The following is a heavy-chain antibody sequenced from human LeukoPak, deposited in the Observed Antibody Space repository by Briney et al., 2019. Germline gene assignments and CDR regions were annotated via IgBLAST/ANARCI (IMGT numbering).Heavy chain of an antibody. CDR3: ARDQPPHPFDY. V-gene: IGHV1-46*02. Sequence: ASVKVSCKASGYPFNNYDINWVRQATGQGLEWMGIINPSGGSTSYAQKFQGRVTMTRDMSTSTVYMELSSLRSEDTAVYYCARDQPPHPFDYWGQGTLVTVSS. J-gene: IGHJ4*02. CDR2: INPSGGST. CDR1: GYPFNNYD.